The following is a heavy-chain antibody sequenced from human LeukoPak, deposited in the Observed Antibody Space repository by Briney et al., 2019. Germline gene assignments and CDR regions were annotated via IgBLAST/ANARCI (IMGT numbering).Heavy chain of an antibody. V-gene: IGHV4-59*12. CDR3: ARARYSSSFYWGPYFDY. CDR2: IYYSGST. Sequence: NPSETLSLTCTVSGGSISSYYWSWIRQPPGKGLEWIGYIYYSGSTNYNPSLKSRVTISVDTSKNQFSLKLASVTAADTAIYYCARARYSSSFYWGPYFDYWGQGTLVTVSS. J-gene: IGHJ4*02. CDR1: GGSISSYY. D-gene: IGHD6-6*01.